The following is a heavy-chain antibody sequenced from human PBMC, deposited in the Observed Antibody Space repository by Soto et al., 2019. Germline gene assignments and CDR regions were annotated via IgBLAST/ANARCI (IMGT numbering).Heavy chain of an antibody. Sequence: SCKASGYTFSSYGMHWVRQAPGKGLEWVAVIWYDGSNKYYADSVKGRFTISRDNSKNTLYLQMNSLRAEDTAVYYCARLLRYFHWLLGTTVYWGQGTLVTLSS. CDR1: GYTFSSYG. J-gene: IGHJ4*02. D-gene: IGHD3-9*01. V-gene: IGHV3-33*01. CDR2: IWYDGSNK. CDR3: ARLLRYFHWLLGTTVY.